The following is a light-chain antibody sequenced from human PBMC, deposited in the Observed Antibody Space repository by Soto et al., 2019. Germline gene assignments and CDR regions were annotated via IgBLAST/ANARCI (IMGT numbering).Light chain of an antibody. Sequence: EIVLTQSPATLSLSPGERATLSCRASQSVGGYLDWYQQKPGQAPRLLIYDASNTASGIPARFSGSGSGTDFTLTISSLEPEDLAVYYCHQRSNWPPLTFGGGTKVEIK. J-gene: IGKJ4*01. CDR3: HQRSNWPPLT. CDR1: QSVGGY. V-gene: IGKV3-11*01. CDR2: DAS.